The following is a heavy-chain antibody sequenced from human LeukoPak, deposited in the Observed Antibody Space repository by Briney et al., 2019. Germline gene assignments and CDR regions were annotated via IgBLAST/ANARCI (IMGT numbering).Heavy chain of an antibody. CDR2: ISGSGGST. D-gene: IGHD6-19*01. V-gene: IGHV3-23*01. J-gene: IGHJ4*02. Sequence: AGGSLRLSCAASGFTFSSYAMSWVRQAPGKGLEWVSAISGSGGSTYYADSVKGRFTTSRDNSKNTLYLQMNSLRAEDTAVYYCAKAMAGYSSGWPENYWGQGTLVTVSS. CDR3: AKAMAGYSSGWPENY. CDR1: GFTFSSYA.